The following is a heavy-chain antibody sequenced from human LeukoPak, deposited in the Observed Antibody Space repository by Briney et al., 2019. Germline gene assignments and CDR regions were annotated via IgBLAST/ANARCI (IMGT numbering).Heavy chain of an antibody. V-gene: IGHV3-33*01. CDR3: ARDPPYCSSTSCYYYYGMDV. CDR2: IWYDGSNK. Sequence: GGSLRLSCAASRFTFSSYGMHWVRQAPGKGLEWVAVIWYDGSNKYYADSVKGRFTISRDNSKNTLYLQMNSLRAEDTAVYYCARDPPYCSSTSCYYYYGMDVWGQGTTVTVSS. D-gene: IGHD2-2*01. CDR1: RFTFSSYG. J-gene: IGHJ6*02.